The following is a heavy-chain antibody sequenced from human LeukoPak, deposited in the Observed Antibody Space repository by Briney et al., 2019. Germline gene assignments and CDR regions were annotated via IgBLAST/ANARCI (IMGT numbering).Heavy chain of an antibody. V-gene: IGHV4-34*01. CDR1: GWSFNDYY. Sequence: SETLSLTCAVYGWSFNDYYWNWIRQPPGKGLEWIGEINARGDTNYNPSLKSQVTISVDTSKKQFSLRLTSMIAADTALYYCARGQVPAARGYNWFDPWGQGTLVTVSS. D-gene: IGHD2-2*01. J-gene: IGHJ5*02. CDR3: ARGQVPAARGYNWFDP. CDR2: INARGDT.